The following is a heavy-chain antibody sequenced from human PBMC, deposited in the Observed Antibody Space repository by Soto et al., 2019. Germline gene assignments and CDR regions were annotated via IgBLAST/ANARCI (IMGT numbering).Heavy chain of an antibody. D-gene: IGHD3-22*01. V-gene: IGHV3-23*01. CDR1: GFTFRNQD. Sequence: EVQLLESGGGLVQPGGSLRITCVGSGFTFRNQDMRWVRQAPGKGLEWVSGISGRGGVTYYAGSVKGRFTISRDNSKNTLYLQMNNLRANDTAVYYCAKDRQFRSYYESAGHYNDWGQGTLVTVSS. J-gene: IGHJ4*02. CDR3: AKDRQFRSYYESAGHYND. CDR2: ISGRGGVT.